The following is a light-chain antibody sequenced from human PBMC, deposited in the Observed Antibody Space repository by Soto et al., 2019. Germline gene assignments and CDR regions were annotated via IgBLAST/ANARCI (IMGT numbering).Light chain of an antibody. CDR3: CSYAGSSTHYV. J-gene: IGLJ1*01. V-gene: IGLV2-11*01. CDR1: SSDVGGYIY. CDR2: DVS. Sequence: QSALTQPRSVSGSPGQAVTISCTGTSSDVGGYIYVSWYQQHPGKAPKLVIYDVSKRPSGVPDRFSGSKSGNTASLTISGLQAEDEADYYCCSYAGSSTHYVFGTGTKLTVL.